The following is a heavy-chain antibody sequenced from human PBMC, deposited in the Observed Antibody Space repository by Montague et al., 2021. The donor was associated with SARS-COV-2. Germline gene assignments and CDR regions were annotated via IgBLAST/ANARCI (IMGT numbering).Heavy chain of an antibody. CDR3: ARRTDILTGYYDY. CDR2: IYSSGGT. D-gene: IGHD3-9*01. J-gene: IGHJ4*02. Sequence: SETLSLTYAVSGGSISHYYWNWIRQPPGKGLEWIGYIYSSGGTNYNPSLKSRVTLSLDAAKNRFSLRLSSVTAADTAVYYCARRTDILTGYYDYWGQGTLVTVAS. CDR1: GGSISHYY. V-gene: IGHV4-59*01.